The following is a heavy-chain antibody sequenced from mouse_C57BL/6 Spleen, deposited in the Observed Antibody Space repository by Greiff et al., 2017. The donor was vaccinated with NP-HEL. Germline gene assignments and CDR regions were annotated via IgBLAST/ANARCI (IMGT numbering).Heavy chain of an antibody. V-gene: IGHV5-4*01. Sequence: EVQLVESGGGLVKPGGSLKLSCAASGFTFSSYAMSWVRQTPEKRLEWVATISDGGSYTYYPDNAKNNLYLQMSHLKSEDTAMYYCARDSSGFAYWGQGTLVTVSA. CDR1: GFTFSSYA. J-gene: IGHJ3*01. CDR3: ARDSSGFAY. D-gene: IGHD3-2*02. CDR2: ISDGGSYT.